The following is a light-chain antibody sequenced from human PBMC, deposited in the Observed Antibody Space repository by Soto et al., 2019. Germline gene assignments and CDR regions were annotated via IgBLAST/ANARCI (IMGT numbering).Light chain of an antibody. CDR3: QQGGT. V-gene: IGKV1-9*01. CDR2: AAS. CDR1: QGISSY. Sequence: DIQLTQSPSFLSASVGDRVSITCRASQGISSYLAWYQQKPGKAPKLLIYAASTLQSGVPSRFSGSGSGKEFTLTMSSLQPEDYATYYCQQGGTFGPGTNVDI. J-gene: IGKJ3*01.